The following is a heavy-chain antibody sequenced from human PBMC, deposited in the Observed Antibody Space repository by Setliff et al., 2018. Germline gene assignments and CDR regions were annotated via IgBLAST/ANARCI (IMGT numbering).Heavy chain of an antibody. V-gene: IGHV1-18*04. D-gene: IGHD7-27*01. CDR3: ARRWETGDQDAYDI. CDR2: IGARNVKT. J-gene: IGHJ3*02. Sequence: ASVKVSCKASGYAVTGYHIHWVRQAPGQGLEWMGWIGARNVKTNYAQKFQDRVTMTTDTSTSTGYMELRSLTSDDTAVYYCARRWETGDQDAYDIWGQGTMVTVSS. CDR1: GYAVTGYH.